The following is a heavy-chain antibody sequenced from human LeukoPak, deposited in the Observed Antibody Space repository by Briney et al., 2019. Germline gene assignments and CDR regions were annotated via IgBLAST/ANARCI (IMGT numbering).Heavy chain of an antibody. CDR3: ARLDYGSGSYYDFDY. J-gene: IGHJ4*02. Sequence: ASVKVSCKASGYTFTSYYMHWVRQAPGQGLEWMGIINPSGGSTSCAQKFQGRVTMTRDTSTSTVYMELSSLRSEDTAVYYCARLDYGSGSYYDFDYWGQGTLVTVSS. V-gene: IGHV1-46*01. CDR2: INPSGGST. D-gene: IGHD3-10*01. CDR1: GYTFTSYY.